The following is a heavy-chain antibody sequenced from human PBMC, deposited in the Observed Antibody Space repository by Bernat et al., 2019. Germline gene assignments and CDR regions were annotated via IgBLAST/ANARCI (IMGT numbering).Heavy chain of an antibody. V-gene: IGHV5-10-1*03. CDR2: IDPSDSYT. Sequence: EVQLVQSGAEVKKPGESLRISCKGSGYSFTSYWISWVRQMPGKGLEWMGRIDPSDSYTNYSPSFQGHVTISADKSLSTAYLQWSSLKASDTAMYYCARLSDDFWSGYYHFDPWGQGTLVTVSS. J-gene: IGHJ5*02. CDR3: ARLSDDFWSGYYHFDP. CDR1: GYSFTSYW. D-gene: IGHD3-3*01.